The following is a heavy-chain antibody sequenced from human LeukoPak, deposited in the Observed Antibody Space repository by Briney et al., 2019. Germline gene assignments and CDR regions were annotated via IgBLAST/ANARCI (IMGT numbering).Heavy chain of an antibody. CDR2: ISGSGGST. Sequence: PGGSLRLSFAAPGFTFSSYAISWVRQAPGKGLEWVSAISGSGGSTYYADSVKGRFTISRDNSKNTLYLQMNSLRAEDTAVYYCAKEYQSSSSLGHWGQGTLVTVSS. CDR3: AKEYQSSSSLGH. V-gene: IGHV3-23*01. J-gene: IGHJ4*02. D-gene: IGHD6-6*01. CDR1: GFTFSSYA.